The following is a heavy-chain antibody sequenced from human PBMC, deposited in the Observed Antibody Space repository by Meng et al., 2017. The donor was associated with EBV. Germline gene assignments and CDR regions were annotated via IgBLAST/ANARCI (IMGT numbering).Heavy chain of an antibody. Sequence: QWQAVQSGAEGKNAGSSVKVAGKASGGTLSSYAISWVRQAPGQGLEWRGGIIPIFGTANYAQKFQGRVTITADKSTSTAYMELSSLRSEDTAVYYCARAEIAAAGRLDYWGQGTLVTVPS. CDR2: IIPIFGTA. V-gene: IGHV1-69*06. J-gene: IGHJ4*02. CDR3: ARAEIAAAGRLDY. D-gene: IGHD6-13*01. CDR1: GGTLSSYA.